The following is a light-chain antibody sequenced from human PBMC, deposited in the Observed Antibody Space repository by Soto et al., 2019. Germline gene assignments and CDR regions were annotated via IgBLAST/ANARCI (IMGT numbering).Light chain of an antibody. CDR2: GAS. V-gene: IGKV3-20*01. CDR3: QQFGLSPT. J-gene: IGKJ4*01. Sequence: EIVLTQSPGTLSLSPGERTTLSCRASQTISSTFLAWYRQRPGQAPRLLLYGASSRATGIPDRFSCSGSGTDVTLTISRLEPEYFAVYSCQQFGLSPTFGGGTKVEIK. CDR1: QTISSTF.